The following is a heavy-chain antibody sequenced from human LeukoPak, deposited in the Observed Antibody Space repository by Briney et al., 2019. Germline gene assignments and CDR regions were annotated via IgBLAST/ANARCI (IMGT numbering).Heavy chain of an antibody. D-gene: IGHD2-2*01. J-gene: IGHJ6*03. CDR1: GFTFSDYY. Sequence: GGSLRLSCAASGFTFSDYYMSWIRQAPGKGLEWVSYISSSGSTIYYADSVKGRFTISRDNAKNSLYLQMNSLRAEDTAVYYCARDTTLGYCSSTSCSGIDYYYYYMDVWGKGTTVTVSS. V-gene: IGHV3-11*04. CDR2: ISSSGSTI. CDR3: ARDTTLGYCSSTSCSGIDYYYYYMDV.